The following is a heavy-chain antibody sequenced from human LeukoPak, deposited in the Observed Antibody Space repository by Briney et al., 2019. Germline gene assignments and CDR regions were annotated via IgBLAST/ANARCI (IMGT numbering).Heavy chain of an antibody. J-gene: IGHJ4*02. D-gene: IGHD5-24*01. CDR1: GFTFSSYA. CDR3: VKDDGWVQYAN. CDR2: ISVSGNT. Sequence: GGSLRLSCAASGFTFSSYAMSWVRQGPGKGLEWVSAISVSGNTYHADCVKGRFIISRDNSKNTVYLQMNSLSAEDAAVYYCVKDDGWVQYANWGQGTLVTVSS. V-gene: IGHV3-23*01.